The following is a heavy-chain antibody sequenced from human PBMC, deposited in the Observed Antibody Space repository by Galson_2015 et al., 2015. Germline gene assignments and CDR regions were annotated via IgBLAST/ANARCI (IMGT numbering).Heavy chain of an antibody. Sequence: SLRLSCAASGFTFSSYSMSWVRQAPGKGLEWVSAISVSDGSTYYADSVKGRFTISRDKSKNTLYLQMSSLRAEDTAVYYCAKSYSNSWHYFDYWGQGTLVTVSS. CDR3: AKSYSNSWHYFDY. CDR2: ISVSDGST. CDR1: GFTFSSYS. J-gene: IGHJ4*02. D-gene: IGHD6-13*01. V-gene: IGHV3-23*01.